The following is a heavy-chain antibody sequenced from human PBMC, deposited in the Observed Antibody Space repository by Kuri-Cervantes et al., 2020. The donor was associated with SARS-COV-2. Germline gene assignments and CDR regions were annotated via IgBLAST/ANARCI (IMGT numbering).Heavy chain of an antibody. CDR2: ISAYNGNT. V-gene: IGHV1-18*01. Sequence: SVKVSFKASGYTLTSYGISWVRQAPGQGLEWMGWISAYNGNTNYAQKLQGRVTMTTDTSTSTAYMELRSLRSDDTAVYYCARDSIPTLGYCSSTSCYVPYNWFDPWGQGTLVTVSS. CDR3: ARDSIPTLGYCSSTSCYVPYNWFDP. CDR1: GYTLTSYG. J-gene: IGHJ5*02. D-gene: IGHD2-2*01.